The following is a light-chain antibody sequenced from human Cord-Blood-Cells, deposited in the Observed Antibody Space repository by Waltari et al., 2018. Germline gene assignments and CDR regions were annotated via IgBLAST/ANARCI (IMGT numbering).Light chain of an antibody. CDR1: SSDVGSYNL. V-gene: IGLV2-23*01. J-gene: IGLJ1*01. CDR2: EGS. CDR3: CSYAGSSTYV. Sequence: QSALTQPASVSGSPGQSITIPCTGTSSDVGSYNLVSWDQQHPGKAPKLMIYEGSKRPSGVSNRFSCSKSGNTASLTISGLQAEDEADYYCCSYAGSSTYVFGTGTKVTVL.